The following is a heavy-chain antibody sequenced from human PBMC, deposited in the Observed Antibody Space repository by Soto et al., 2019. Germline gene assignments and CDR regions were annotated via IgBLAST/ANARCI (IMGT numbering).Heavy chain of an antibody. CDR3: AKDWSSSGYWDDAFDI. CDR1: GFTFSSYG. CDR2: ISYDGSNK. D-gene: IGHD3-22*01. V-gene: IGHV3-30*18. Sequence: QVQLVESGGGVVQPGRSLRLSCAASGFTFSSYGMHWVSQAPGKGLEWVAVISYDGSNKYYADYVKGRFTISRDNSKNTLYLQMNSLRAEDTAVYYCAKDWSSSGYWDDAFDIWGQGTMVTVSS. J-gene: IGHJ3*02.